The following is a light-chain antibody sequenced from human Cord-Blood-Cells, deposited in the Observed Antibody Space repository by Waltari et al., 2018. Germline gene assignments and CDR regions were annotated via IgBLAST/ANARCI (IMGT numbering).Light chain of an antibody. Sequence: QSVLTQPPSVSGAPGQRVTISCTGSSPNLGAGYDVHWYQRLPGTAPKLLIYGNSNRPSGVPDRFSGSKSGTSASLAITGLQAEDEADYYCQSYDSSLSWVFGGGTKLTVL. J-gene: IGLJ3*02. CDR1: SPNLGAGYD. V-gene: IGLV1-40*01. CDR3: QSYDSSLSWV. CDR2: GNS.